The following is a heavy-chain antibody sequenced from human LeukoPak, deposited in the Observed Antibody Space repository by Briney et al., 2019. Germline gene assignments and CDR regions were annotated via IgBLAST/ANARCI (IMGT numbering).Heavy chain of an antibody. J-gene: IGHJ4*02. CDR1: GFTFSSYA. V-gene: IGHV3-23*01. CDR3: AKRWDAIFGGMGV. Sequence: PGGSLRLSCAASGFTFSSYAVSWVRQAPGKGLGWVSAISGGGIGIYYADSLKGRFTISRDDSKNTLYLQMNSLRAEDTAVYYCAKRWDAIFGGMGVWGQGTLVTVSS. D-gene: IGHD3-3*01. CDR2: ISGGGIGI.